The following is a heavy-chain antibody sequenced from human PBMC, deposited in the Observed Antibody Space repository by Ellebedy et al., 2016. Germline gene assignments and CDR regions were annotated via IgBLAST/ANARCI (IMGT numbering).Heavy chain of an antibody. CDR3: ARAYVPLSGVSFNRADGMDV. V-gene: IGHV3-66*01. CDR1: GFIVSTNY. J-gene: IGHJ6*02. CDR2: LYSGGTL. D-gene: IGHD2-2*01. Sequence: GESLKISCAASGFIVSTNYMSWVRQAPGKGLEWVATLYSGGTLLYADSVRGGFTISSDNAENSLYLQMNSLRAEDTAVYYCARAYVPLSGVSFNRADGMDVWGQGTTVTVSS.